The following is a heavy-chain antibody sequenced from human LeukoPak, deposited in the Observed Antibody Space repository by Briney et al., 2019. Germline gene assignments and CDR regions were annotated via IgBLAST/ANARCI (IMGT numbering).Heavy chain of an antibody. D-gene: IGHD5-12*01. CDR1: GFTFSTYG. J-gene: IGHJ4*02. Sequence: GGSLRLSCAASGFTFSTYGMHWVRQAPGRGLEWVSSISSSSSYIYYADSVKGRFTISRDNAKNSLFLQMNSLRAEDTAVYYCARATNGYDPFDYWGQGTLVTVSS. CDR3: ARATNGYDPFDY. V-gene: IGHV3-21*06. CDR2: ISSSSSYI.